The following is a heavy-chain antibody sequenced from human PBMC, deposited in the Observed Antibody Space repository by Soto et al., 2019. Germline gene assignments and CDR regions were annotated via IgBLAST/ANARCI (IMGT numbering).Heavy chain of an antibody. V-gene: IGHV1-18*01. D-gene: IGHD5-18*01. CDR1: GYTFTSYG. CDR2: ISAYNGNT. Sequence: QVQLVQSGAEVKKPGASVKVSCKASGYTFTSYGISWVRQAPGQGLEWMGWISAYNGNTNYAQKPQGRVTMTTDTSTSTAYMELRSLRSDDTAGYYGARDVDTAMAAYYYYGMDVWGQGTTVTVSS. CDR3: ARDVDTAMAAYYYYGMDV. J-gene: IGHJ6*02.